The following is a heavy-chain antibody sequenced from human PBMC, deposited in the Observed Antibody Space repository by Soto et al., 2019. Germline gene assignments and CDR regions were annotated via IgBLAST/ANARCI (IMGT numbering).Heavy chain of an antibody. D-gene: IGHD5-18*01. Sequence: QVHLVQSGTEVKKPGSSVKVSCKASGGTFSSSGFSWVRQAPGHGLEWMGMIVPSLDTTNYAQKFQARVTITADGVTGTAYTELRSLRSEDTAVYYCARCRQPRDTADLYAVDVWGQGTMVIVSS. V-gene: IGHV1-69*11. J-gene: IGHJ6*02. CDR3: ARCRQPRDTADLYAVDV. CDR1: GGTFSSSG. CDR2: IVPSLDTT.